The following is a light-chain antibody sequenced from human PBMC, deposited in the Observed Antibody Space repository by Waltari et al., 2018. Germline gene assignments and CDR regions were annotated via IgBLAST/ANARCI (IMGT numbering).Light chain of an antibody. J-gene: IGLJ1*01. CDR1: ELDKKY. V-gene: IGLV3-1*01. Sequence: SYDLTQQPSLSVSPGQTATITCSGHELDKKYTSWYQQKPGQPPVLVLYQDNVRPSGIPGRFSCSNSGNTATLTISGTQAMDEADYYCLVWDSSIGVFGSGTKITVL. CDR2: QDN. CDR3: LVWDSSIGV.